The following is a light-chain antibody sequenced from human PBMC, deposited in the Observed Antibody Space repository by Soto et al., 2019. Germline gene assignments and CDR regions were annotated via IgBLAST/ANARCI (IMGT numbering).Light chain of an antibody. CDR1: QGISSY. Sequence: DIQLTQSPSFLSASVGDRVTITCRASQGISSYLAWYQQKPGKAPKLLIYAASTLQSGVPSTFSGSGSGTEFTLTISSLQPEDFATYYCQQVNTYPLTFGQGTRLEIK. J-gene: IGKJ5*01. CDR2: AAS. V-gene: IGKV1-9*01. CDR3: QQVNTYPLT.